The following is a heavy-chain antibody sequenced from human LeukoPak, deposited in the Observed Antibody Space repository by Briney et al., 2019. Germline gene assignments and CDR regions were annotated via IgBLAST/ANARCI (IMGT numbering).Heavy chain of an antibody. D-gene: IGHD1-20*01. V-gene: IGHV4-34*01. CDR1: GGSFSGYY. J-gene: IGHJ6*02. CDR2: INHSGST. CDR3: ARGLTGTTSYYYGMDV. Sequence: SETLPLTCAVYGGSFSGYYWSWIRQPPGKGLEWIGEINHSGSTNYNPSLKSRVTISVDTSKNQFSLKLSSVTAADTAVYYCARGLTGTTSYYYGMDVWGQGTTVTVSS.